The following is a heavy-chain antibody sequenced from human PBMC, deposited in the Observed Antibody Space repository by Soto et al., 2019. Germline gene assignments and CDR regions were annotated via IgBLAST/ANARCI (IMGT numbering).Heavy chain of an antibody. J-gene: IGHJ1*01. CDR3: AKDSISPLSGGAEYFQP. CDR2: ISGSGGST. V-gene: IGHV3-23*01. Sequence: EVQLLESGGGLVQPGGSLRLSCAASGFTFSSYAMSWVRQAPGKGLEWVSAISGSGGSTYYEDSVKGLFTISRDNSKNTLYLQMNSLRAEDTVGYYCAKDSISPLSGGAEYFQPWVQGTLVTVSS. CDR1: GFTFSSYA. D-gene: IGHD3-10*01.